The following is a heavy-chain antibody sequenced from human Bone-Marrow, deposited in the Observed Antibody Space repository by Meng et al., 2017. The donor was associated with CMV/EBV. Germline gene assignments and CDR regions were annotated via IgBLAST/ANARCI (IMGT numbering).Heavy chain of an antibody. CDR2: IIPILYIA. J-gene: IGHJ6*02. D-gene: IGHD5-12*01. Sequence: SVKVSCKASGGTFSSYAIRWVRQAPGQGLEWMGGIIPILYIANYAQKFQGRVTITADKSTSTAYMELSSLRSEDTAWYYCARDLGWLKRPRRGMDVWGQGTTVTVSS. V-gene: IGHV1-69*10. CDR3: ARDLGWLKRPRRGMDV. CDR1: GGTFSSYA.